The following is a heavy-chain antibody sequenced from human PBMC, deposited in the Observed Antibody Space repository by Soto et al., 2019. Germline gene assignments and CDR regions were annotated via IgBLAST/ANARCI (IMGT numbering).Heavy chain of an antibody. J-gene: IGHJ4*02. V-gene: IGHV2-5*02. CDR3: AHIVVAGLGYYFDY. CDR1: GFSRSSTRMA. CDR2: IYWDDDK. D-gene: IGHD6-19*01. Sequence: QITLKESGPTLVKPTQTLTLTCTFSGFSRSSTRMAVGWIRQPPGKALEWLALIYWDDDKRYSPFLKSRLTITKDTSKNQVVLTMSNMDPVDTARYYCAHIVVAGLGYYFDYWGQGTLVTVSS.